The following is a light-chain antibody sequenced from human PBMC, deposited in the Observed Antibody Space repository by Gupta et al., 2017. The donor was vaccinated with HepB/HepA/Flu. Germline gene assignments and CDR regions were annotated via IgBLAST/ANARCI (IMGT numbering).Light chain of an antibody. Sequence: QSVLTPPPSASGTPGQRVTLSCSGSSSNIGSNYVYWYQQLPGTAPKLLIYRNNQRPSGVPDRFSGSKSGTSASLAISGLRSEDEADYYCAAWDDSLSALYVFGTGTKVTVL. J-gene: IGLJ1*01. CDR3: AAWDDSLSALYV. V-gene: IGLV1-47*01. CDR1: SSNIGSNY. CDR2: RNN.